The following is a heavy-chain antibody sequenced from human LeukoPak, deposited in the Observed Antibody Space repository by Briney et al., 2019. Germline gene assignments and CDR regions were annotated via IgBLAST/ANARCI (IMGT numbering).Heavy chain of an antibody. CDR2: IIPIFGTA. J-gene: IGHJ4*02. D-gene: IGHD4-17*01. CDR1: GGTFSSYA. CDR3: ARDQTSHYGSLDY. V-gene: IGHV1-69*13. Sequence: ASVKVSCKASGGTFSSYAISWVRQAPGQGLEWMGGIIPIFGTANYAQKFQGRVTITADESTSTAYMELSSLRSEDTAVYYCARDQTSHYGSLDYWGQGTLVTVSS.